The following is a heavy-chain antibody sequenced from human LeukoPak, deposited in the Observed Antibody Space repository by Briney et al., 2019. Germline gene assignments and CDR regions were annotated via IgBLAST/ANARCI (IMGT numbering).Heavy chain of an antibody. V-gene: IGHV3-7*03. D-gene: IGHD2-21*01. Sequence: GGSLRLSCVASGFIFSEYAMNWVRQAPGKGLEWVANIKQDGSEKNYVDSVKGRFTISRDNAKNSLYLQMNSLRAEDTAVYYCARLRYSDYWGQGTLVTVSS. CDR1: GFIFSEYA. J-gene: IGHJ4*02. CDR2: IKQDGSEK. CDR3: ARLRYSDY.